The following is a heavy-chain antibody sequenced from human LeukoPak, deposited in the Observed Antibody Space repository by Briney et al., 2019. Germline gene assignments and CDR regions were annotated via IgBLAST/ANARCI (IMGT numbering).Heavy chain of an antibody. Sequence: PGGSLRLSCAASGFTFSSYSMNWVRQAPGKGLEWVSSISSSSSYIYYADSMKGRFTISRDNAKNSLYLQMNSLRAEDTAVYYCARSETIFGVVERGFDYWGQGTLVTVSS. D-gene: IGHD3-3*01. V-gene: IGHV3-21*01. J-gene: IGHJ4*02. CDR1: GFTFSSYS. CDR3: ARSETIFGVVERGFDY. CDR2: ISSSSSYI.